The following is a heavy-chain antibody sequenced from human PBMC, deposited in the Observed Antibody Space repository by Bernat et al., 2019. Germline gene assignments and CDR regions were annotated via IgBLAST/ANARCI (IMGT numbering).Heavy chain of an antibody. Sequence: EVQLVESGGGLIQPGGSLRLSCVASGFTFSSNYMYWVRQAPGKGLMCVSRINGDGGDTNYADSVRGRFTVSRDNAKNTLYLQMDNLRAEDTAIYYCARLDCSFTTCYDNWGQGTLVTVSS. J-gene: IGHJ4*02. CDR1: GFTFSSNY. V-gene: IGHV3-74*01. CDR3: ARLDCSFTTCYDN. CDR2: INGDGGDT. D-gene: IGHD2-2*01.